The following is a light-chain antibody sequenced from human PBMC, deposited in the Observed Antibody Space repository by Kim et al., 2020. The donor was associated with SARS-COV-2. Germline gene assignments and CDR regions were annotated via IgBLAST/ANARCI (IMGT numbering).Light chain of an antibody. CDR3: SSYAGSNNLL. V-gene: IGLV2-8*01. CDR1: SSDVGVYKY. Sequence: GQSGTIACPGTSSDVGVYKYVSWYQQHPGKGPKLLIYEATERPSGVPDRFSGSKSGNTASLTVSGLQAEDEADYFCSSYAGSNNLLFGGGTKLTVL. J-gene: IGLJ2*01. CDR2: EAT.